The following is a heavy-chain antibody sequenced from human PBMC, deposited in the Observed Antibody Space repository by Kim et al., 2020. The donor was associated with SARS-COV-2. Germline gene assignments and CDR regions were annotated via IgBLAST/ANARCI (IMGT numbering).Heavy chain of an antibody. CDR2: IKEDGSLR. CDR1: GFTFSSYW. CDR3: ATSAAAPGND. Sequence: GGSLRLSCAASGFTFSSYWMSWVRQAPGKGLECVANIKEDGSLRFYVDSVKGRFTISRDNAKNSLYLQMNSLRVEDTAVYYCATSAAAPGNDWGQGTLVTVSS. J-gene: IGHJ4*02. D-gene: IGHD6-25*01. V-gene: IGHV3-7*01.